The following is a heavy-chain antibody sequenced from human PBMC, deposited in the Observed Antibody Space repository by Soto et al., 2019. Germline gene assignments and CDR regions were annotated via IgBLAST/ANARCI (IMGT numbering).Heavy chain of an antibody. CDR3: ARQYYYDSSGYYSDY. CDR1: GGSISSAGYY. V-gene: IGHV4-31*03. D-gene: IGHD3-22*01. Sequence: SETLSLTCTVSGGSISSAGYYWSWIRQHPGKGLEWIGYIYYSGSTYYNPSLKSRVTISVDTSKNQFSLKLSSVTAADTAVYYCARQYYYDSSGYYSDYWGQGTLVTVSS. CDR2: IYYSGST. J-gene: IGHJ4*02.